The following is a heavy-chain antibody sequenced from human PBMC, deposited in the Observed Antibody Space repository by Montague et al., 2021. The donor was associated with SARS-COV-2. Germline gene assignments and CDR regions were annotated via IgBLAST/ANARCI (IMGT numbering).Heavy chain of an antibody. Sequence: SETLSLTCAVYGGSFSGCYWNWIRQPPGKGLEWIGEINHSGSTNYNPSLKSRVTMSVDTSKNQFSLTLSSVTAADTAVYYCARGARQGYGFRLGSFDYWGQGTLVTVSS. V-gene: IGHV4-34*01. J-gene: IGHJ4*02. CDR1: GGSFSGCY. CDR3: ARGARQGYGFRLGSFDY. CDR2: INHSGST. D-gene: IGHD3-10*01.